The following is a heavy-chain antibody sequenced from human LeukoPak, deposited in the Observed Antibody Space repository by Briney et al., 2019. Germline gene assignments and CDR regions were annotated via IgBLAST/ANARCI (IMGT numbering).Heavy chain of an antibody. CDR3: TTDLGTYYHGSQRLIPIDY. CDR2: IKSKTDGETT. J-gene: IGHJ4*02. D-gene: IGHD3-10*01. CDR1: GFTFTNAW. V-gene: IGHV3-15*01. Sequence: GGSLRLSCVDSGFTFTNAWMSWVRQAPGKGLEWIGRIKSKTDGETTNYAEPVRGRFTISRDDSKSAVYLQMNSLKIEDTAVYYCTTDLGTYYHGSQRLIPIDYWGQGTLVTVST.